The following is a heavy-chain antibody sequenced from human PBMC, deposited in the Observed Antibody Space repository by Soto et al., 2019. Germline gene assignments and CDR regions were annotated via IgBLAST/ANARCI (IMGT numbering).Heavy chain of an antibody. J-gene: IGHJ6*03. CDR1: GGTFSSYA. D-gene: IGHD3-10*01. Sequence: SVKVSCTASGGTFSSYAISWVRQAPGQGLEWMGGIIPIFGTANYAQKFQGRVTITADESTSTAYMELSSLRSEDTAVYYCGSTNYNPSLKSRVTITVDTSKNQFSLKLSSVTAADTAVYYCASRIGDDFWSGSKRNEYYYYYMDVWGKGTTVTVSS. CDR3: GSTNYNPSLKSRVTITVDTSKNQFSLKLSSVTAADTAVYYCASRIGDDFWSGSKRNEYYYYYMDV. V-gene: IGHV1-69*13. CDR2: IIPIFGTA.